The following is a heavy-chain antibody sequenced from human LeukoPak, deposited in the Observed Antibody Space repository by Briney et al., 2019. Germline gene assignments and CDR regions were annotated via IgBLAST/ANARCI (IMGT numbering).Heavy chain of an antibody. Sequence: GGSLRLSCAASGFTFSSYAMTWVRRAPGKGLEWVSAISAGGGSTYYADSVKGRFTISRDSSKNTLYLQMNSLRAEDTAVYYCAKTRDNSGYYYFDYWGQGTLVTVSS. J-gene: IGHJ4*02. CDR1: GFTFSSYA. CDR2: ISAGGGST. CDR3: AKTRDNSGYYYFDY. V-gene: IGHV3-23*01. D-gene: IGHD3-22*01.